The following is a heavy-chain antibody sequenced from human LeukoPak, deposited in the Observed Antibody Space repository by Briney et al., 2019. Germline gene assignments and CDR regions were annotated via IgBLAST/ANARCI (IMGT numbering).Heavy chain of an antibody. Sequence: PGVSVRLSCAASGFTFSSYAMSWVRQSPGKGLEWVSAISGSGGSTYYADSVKGRFTISRDNSKNTLYTQMNSLRAEDTAVYYCAISPYMYSGYSYYKDVWGRGT. CDR3: AISPYMYSGYSYYKDV. V-gene: IGHV3-23*01. CDR1: GFTFSSYA. D-gene: IGHD6-13*01. CDR2: ISGSGGST. J-gene: IGHJ6*03.